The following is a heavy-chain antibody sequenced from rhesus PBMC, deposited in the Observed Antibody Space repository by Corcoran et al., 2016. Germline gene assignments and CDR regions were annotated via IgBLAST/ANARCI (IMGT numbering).Heavy chain of an antibody. J-gene: IGHJ3*01. D-gene: IGHD4-11*01. V-gene: IGHV4S11*01. CDR1: GGSISRYY. Sequence: QVQLQESGPGLVKPLETLSLTCAVSGGSISRYYWSWIRQTPGKGLEYIGDMHGNGFTTNYHPSLRMRGTLSVDTSKSQFSLKLSSVTAADTAVYYCARLYHTYGDAFDFWGQGLRVTVSS. CDR2: MHGNGFTT. CDR3: ARLYHTYGDAFDF.